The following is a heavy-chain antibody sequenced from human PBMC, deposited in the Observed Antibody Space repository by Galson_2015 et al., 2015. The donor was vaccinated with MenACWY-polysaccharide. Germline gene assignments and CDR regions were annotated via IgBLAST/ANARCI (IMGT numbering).Heavy chain of an antibody. CDR2: IKQDGREK. CDR1: GFSLSSFC. D-gene: IGHD6-13*01. J-gene: IGHJ3*02. Sequence: SLRLSCAASGFSLSSFCVSWVRQAPGKGLEWMANIKQDGREKYYVDSVKGRFTISRDNAKNSLYLQMNSLRAEDTAVYYCARGEAGAGNVFDIWGPGTMVTVSS. V-gene: IGHV3-7*05. CDR3: ARGEAGAGNVFDI.